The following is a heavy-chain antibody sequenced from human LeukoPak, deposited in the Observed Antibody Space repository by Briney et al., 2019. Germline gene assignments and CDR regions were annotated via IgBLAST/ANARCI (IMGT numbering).Heavy chain of an antibody. CDR1: GGSFSGYY. D-gene: IGHD5-24*01. CDR3: ASPDGRY. CDR2: INHSGST. J-gene: IGHJ4*02. V-gene: IGHV4-34*01. Sequence: SETLSLTCAVYGGSFSGYYWSWIRQPPGKGLEWIGEINHSGSTNYNPSLKSRVTISVDTSKNQFSLKLSSVTAADTAVYYCASPDGRYWGQGTLVTVSS.